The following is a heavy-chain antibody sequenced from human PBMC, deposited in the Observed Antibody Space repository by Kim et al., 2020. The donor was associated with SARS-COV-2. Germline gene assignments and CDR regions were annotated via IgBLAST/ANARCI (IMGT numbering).Heavy chain of an antibody. CDR2: ISAYNGNT. CDR1: GYTFTSYG. CDR3: ARVPPGYYYYYGMDV. J-gene: IGHJ6*02. Sequence: ASVKVSCKASGYTFTSYGISWVRQAPGQGLEWMGWISAYNGNTNYAQKLQGRVTMTTDTSTSTAYMELRSLRSDDTAVYYCARVPPGYYYYYGMDVWGQGTTVPVSS. V-gene: IGHV1-18*01.